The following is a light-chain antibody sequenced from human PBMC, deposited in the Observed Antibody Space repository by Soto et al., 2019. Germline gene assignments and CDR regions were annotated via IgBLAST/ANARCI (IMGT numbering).Light chain of an antibody. J-gene: IGLJ1*01. CDR2: DVS. Sequence: QSVLTQPASVSGSPGQSITISCTGTSSDVGGYNYVSWYQQHPGKAPKLMIYDVSNRPSGVSNRFSGSKSGNTASLTISGLQAEDEADYYCSSYTISGTYVFGTGTKAPS. CDR1: SSDVGGYNY. CDR3: SSYTISGTYV. V-gene: IGLV2-14*01.